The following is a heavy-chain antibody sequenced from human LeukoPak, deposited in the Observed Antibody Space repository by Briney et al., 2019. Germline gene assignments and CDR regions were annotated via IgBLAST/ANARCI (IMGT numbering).Heavy chain of an antibody. V-gene: IGHV3-9*01. J-gene: IGHJ3*02. D-gene: IGHD3-3*01. Sequence: GRSLRLSCAASGFTFDDYAMHWVRQAPGKGLEWVSGISWNSGSIGYADSVKGRFTISRDNAKNSLYLQMNSLRAEDTALYYCAKSYLVLEWFPKNAFDIWGQGTMVTVSS. CDR2: ISWNSGSI. CDR1: GFTFDDYA. CDR3: AKSYLVLEWFPKNAFDI.